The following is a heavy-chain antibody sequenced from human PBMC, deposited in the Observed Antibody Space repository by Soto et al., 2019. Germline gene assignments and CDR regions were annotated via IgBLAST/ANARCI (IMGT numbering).Heavy chain of an antibody. CDR1: GFSFSSFA. CDR2: ISGSADST. D-gene: IGHD2-8*01. J-gene: IGHJ6*02. Sequence: EVQLLESGGGFIHPGGSLRLSCAASGFSFSSFAMNWVRQAPGKGLEWVSIISGSADSTFYADSVKGRFTISRDNSKSQLYLRTNSRRAAETAVDYSAKTRGAMVYAISVYGMDVWGQGTTVTVSS. CDR3: AKTRGAMVYAISVYGMDV. V-gene: IGHV3-23*01.